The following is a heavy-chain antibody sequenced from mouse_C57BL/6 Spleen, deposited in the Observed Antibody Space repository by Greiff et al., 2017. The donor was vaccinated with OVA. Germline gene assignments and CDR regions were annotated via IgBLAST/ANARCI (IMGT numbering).Heavy chain of an antibody. V-gene: IGHV5-17*01. CDR3: ARHGYDV. CDR2: ISSGSSTI. Sequence: EVKVVESGGGLVKPGGSLKLSCAASGFTFSDYGMHWVRQAPEKGLEWVAYISSGSSTIYYADTVKGRFTISRDNAKNTLFLQMTSLRSEDTAMYYCARHGYDVWGQGTLVTVSA. CDR1: GFTFSDYG. D-gene: IGHD2-2*01. J-gene: IGHJ3*01.